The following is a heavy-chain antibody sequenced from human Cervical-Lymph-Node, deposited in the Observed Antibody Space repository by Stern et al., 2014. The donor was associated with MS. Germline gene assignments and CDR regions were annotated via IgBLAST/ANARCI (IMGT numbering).Heavy chain of an antibody. Sequence: QVQLVESGGGVIQPGRSLRLSCAASGFAFSSHGMHWVRQVPGKGLEGVAVIWFVGTNEKYEASVKGRFTISRDNSKNSLYLQMNNLRVEDTAIYYCATEKGACSGDDCHVTFDSWGQGTLVTVSS. CDR1: GFAFSSHG. V-gene: IGHV3-33*03. J-gene: IGHJ4*02. CDR3: ATEKGACSGDDCHVTFDS. CDR2: IWFVGTNE. D-gene: IGHD2-21*02.